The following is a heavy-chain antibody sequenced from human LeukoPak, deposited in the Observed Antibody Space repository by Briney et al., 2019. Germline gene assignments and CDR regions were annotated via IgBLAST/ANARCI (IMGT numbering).Heavy chain of an antibody. CDR2: IYYSGST. Sequence: SETLSLTCTVSGGSISSTSYYWGWIRQPPGKGLEWLGSIYYSGSTYYNPSLKSRVTISVDTSKNQFSLKLSSVTAADTAVYYCARGGEGSMVRGVPRFDYWGQGTLVTVSS. CDR3: ARGGEGSMVRGVPRFDY. CDR1: GGSISSTSYY. V-gene: IGHV4-39*07. J-gene: IGHJ4*02. D-gene: IGHD3-10*01.